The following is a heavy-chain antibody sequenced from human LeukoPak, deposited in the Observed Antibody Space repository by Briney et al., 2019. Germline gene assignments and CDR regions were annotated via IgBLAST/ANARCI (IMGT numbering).Heavy chain of an antibody. Sequence: GGSLRLSCVGSGLSLSSYWMTWVRQAPGKGLEWVADIKKDGSAEYYVDSVKGRFPISRDNAKNSLFLQMNSLRAEDTAVYYCARESLWYGDLLSPYFDYWGQGALVTVSS. CDR1: GLSLSSYW. CDR2: IKKDGSAE. D-gene: IGHD3-10*01. V-gene: IGHV3-7*01. CDR3: ARESLWYGDLLSPYFDY. J-gene: IGHJ4*02.